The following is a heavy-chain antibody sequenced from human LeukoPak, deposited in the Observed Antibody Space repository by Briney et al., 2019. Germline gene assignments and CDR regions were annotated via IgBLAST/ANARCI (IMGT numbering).Heavy chain of an antibody. D-gene: IGHD3-10*01. Sequence: SETLSLTCTVSGYSINSGYYWGWIRQPPGKGLEWIGSISHSGSTYYNPSLKSRVTISVDTSKNQFSLKLSSVTAADTAVYYCARTLLPGGYPDYWGQGTLVTVSS. CDR3: ARTLLPGGYPDY. CDR2: ISHSGST. J-gene: IGHJ4*02. V-gene: IGHV4-38-2*02. CDR1: GYSINSGYY.